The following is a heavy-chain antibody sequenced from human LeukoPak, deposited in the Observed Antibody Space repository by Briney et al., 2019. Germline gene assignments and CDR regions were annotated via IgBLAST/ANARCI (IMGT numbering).Heavy chain of an antibody. D-gene: IGHD2-15*01. V-gene: IGHV4-39*01. CDR2: IYYSGST. CDR3: VAAVAAIDY. Sequence: SETLSLTCTVSGGSISSSSYYWAWIRQPPGKGLEWIGSIYYSGSTYYNSSLKSRVTISVDTSKNLFSLKLTSVTAAETAVYYCVAAVAAIDYWGQGTLVTVSS. CDR1: GGSISSSSYY. J-gene: IGHJ4*02.